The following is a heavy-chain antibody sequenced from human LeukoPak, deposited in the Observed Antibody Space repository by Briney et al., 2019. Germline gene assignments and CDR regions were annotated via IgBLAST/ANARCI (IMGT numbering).Heavy chain of an antibody. D-gene: IGHD6-19*01. Sequence: GGSLRLSCAASGFTFSSYAMSWVRQAPGKGLEWVSAISGSGGSTYYADSVKGRFTISRDNAKNSLYLQMNSLRAEDTAVYYCTREEYIAVAGTVNWFDPWGQGTLVTVSS. CDR3: TREEYIAVAGTVNWFDP. V-gene: IGHV3-23*01. CDR1: GFTFSSYA. CDR2: ISGSGGST. J-gene: IGHJ5*02.